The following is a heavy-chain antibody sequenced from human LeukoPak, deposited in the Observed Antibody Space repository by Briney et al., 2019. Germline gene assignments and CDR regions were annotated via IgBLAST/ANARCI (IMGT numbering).Heavy chain of an antibody. CDR1: GYTFTSYG. D-gene: IGHD6-13*01. CDR3: ARDSGLIAAAGPFDY. V-gene: IGHV1-18*01. Sequence: ASVKVSCKASGYTFTSYGISWVRQAPGQGLEWMGGISAYNGNTNYAQKLQGRVTMTTDTSTSTAYMELRSLRSDDTAVYYCARDSGLIAAAGPFDYWGQGTLVTVSS. CDR2: ISAYNGNT. J-gene: IGHJ4*02.